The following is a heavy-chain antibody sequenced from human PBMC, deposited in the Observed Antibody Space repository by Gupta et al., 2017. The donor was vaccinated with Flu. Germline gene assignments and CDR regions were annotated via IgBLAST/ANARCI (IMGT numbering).Heavy chain of an antibody. V-gene: IGHV3-74*01. Sequence: QGPGNGLVWVARINIDSTTTTYADFVKVRFIISRDNANDTVYLQMSGLTADDTGVYFCARDRTSGWKRFFDHWGQGSLVTVSS. CDR2: INIDSTTT. J-gene: IGHJ4*02. D-gene: IGHD6-19*01. CDR3: ARDRTSGWKRFFDH.